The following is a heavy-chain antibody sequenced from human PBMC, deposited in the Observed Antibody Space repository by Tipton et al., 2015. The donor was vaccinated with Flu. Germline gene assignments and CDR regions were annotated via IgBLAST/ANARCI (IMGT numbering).Heavy chain of an antibody. V-gene: IGHV4-4*07. CDR2: IYTSGST. CDR1: GGSISSYY. Sequence: TLSLTCTVSGGSISSYYWSWIRQPAGKGLEWIGRIYTSGSTNYNPSLKSRVTMSVDMSKNQFSLKLSSVTAADTAVYYCAGHIVGAEGGYYYMDVWGKGTTVTVSS. J-gene: IGHJ6*03. D-gene: IGHD1-26*01. CDR3: AGHIVGAEGGYYYMDV.